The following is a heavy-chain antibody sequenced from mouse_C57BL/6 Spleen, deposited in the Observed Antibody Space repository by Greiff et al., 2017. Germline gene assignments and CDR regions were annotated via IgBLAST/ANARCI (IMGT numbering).Heavy chain of an antibody. J-gene: IGHJ4*01. Sequence: VQLQQSGAELVKPGASVKISCKASGYAFSSYWMNWVKQRPGKGLEWIGQIYPGDGDTNYNGKFKGKATLTADKSSSTAYMQLSSLTSEDSAVYFCARLYYGSPYYYAMDYWGQGTSVTVSS. V-gene: IGHV1-80*01. CDR2: IYPGDGDT. D-gene: IGHD1-1*01. CDR3: ARLYYGSPYYYAMDY. CDR1: GYAFSSYW.